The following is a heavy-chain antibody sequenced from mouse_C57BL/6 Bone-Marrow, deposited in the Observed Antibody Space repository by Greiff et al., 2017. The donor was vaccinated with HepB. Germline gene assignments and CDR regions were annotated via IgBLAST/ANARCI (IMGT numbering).Heavy chain of an antibody. CDR3: ARWITTVVAHYAMDY. J-gene: IGHJ4*01. D-gene: IGHD1-1*01. V-gene: IGHV5-17*01. CDR1: GFTFSDYG. Sequence: EVQGVESGGGLVKPGGSLKLSCAASGFTFSDYGMHWVRQAPEKGLEWVAYISSGSSTIYYADTVKGRFTISRDNAKNTLFLQMTGLRSEDTAMYYCARWITTVVAHYAMDYWGQGTSVTVSS. CDR2: ISSGSSTI.